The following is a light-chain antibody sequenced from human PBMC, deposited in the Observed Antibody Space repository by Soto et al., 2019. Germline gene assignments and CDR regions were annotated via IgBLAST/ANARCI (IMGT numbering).Light chain of an antibody. CDR2: DAS. CDR1: QDISND. CDR3: QQYDNLPPFT. V-gene: IGKV1-33*01. Sequence: DIQMTQSPSSLSASVGDRVPITCQASQDISNDLNWDQQKPRKAPKLLIYDASNLETVVPSRFSGSESVTDVTFPISSLQPEDISTDYCQQYDNLPPFTFGPGTKVDI. J-gene: IGKJ3*01.